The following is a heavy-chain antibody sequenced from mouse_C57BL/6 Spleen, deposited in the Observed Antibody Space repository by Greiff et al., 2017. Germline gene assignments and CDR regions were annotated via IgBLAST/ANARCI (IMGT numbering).Heavy chain of an antibody. J-gene: IGHJ3*01. D-gene: IGHD2-4*01. CDR1: GYTFTSYT. CDR3: ARSPIYYDYEGGFAY. Sequence: QVQLQQSGAELARPGASVKMSCKASGYTFTSYTMHWVKQRPGQGLAWIGYINPSSGYTTYNQKFKDKATLTADKSSSTAYMQLSSLTSEDSAVYYCARSPIYYDYEGGFAYWGQGTLVTVSA. CDR2: INPSSGYT. V-gene: IGHV1-4*01.